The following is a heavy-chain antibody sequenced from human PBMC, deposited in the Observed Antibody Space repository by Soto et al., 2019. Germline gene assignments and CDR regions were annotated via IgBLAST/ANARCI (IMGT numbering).Heavy chain of an antibody. D-gene: IGHD3-16*01. CDR2: VYHTGNA. CDR3: ASRPFYDYGLDV. CDR1: GGSITTAGYS. V-gene: IGHV4-30-2*01. J-gene: IGHJ6*02. Sequence: PSETLSLTCTVSGGSITTAGYSLSWIRQPPGKALEWIGYVYHTGNAYPKPSLKSRVAISLDRSKKQFSLKMTSVTAADTALYYRASRPFYDYGLDVWGQGTTVTVSS.